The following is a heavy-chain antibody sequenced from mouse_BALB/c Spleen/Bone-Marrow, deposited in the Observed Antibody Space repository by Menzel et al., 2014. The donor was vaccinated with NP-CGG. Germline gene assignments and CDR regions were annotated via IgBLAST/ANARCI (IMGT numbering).Heavy chain of an antibody. V-gene: IGHV4-1*02. CDR3: ARAHYYGLFAY. CDR1: GFDFSRYW. Sequence: EVKLVESGGGLVQPGGSLKLSCAASGFDFSRYWMSWVRQAPGKGLEWIGEINPDSSTINYTPSLKDKFIISRDNAKNTLYLQMSKVGSEDTALYYCARAHYYGLFAYWGQGTLVTVSA. D-gene: IGHD1-2*01. CDR2: INPDSSTI. J-gene: IGHJ3*01.